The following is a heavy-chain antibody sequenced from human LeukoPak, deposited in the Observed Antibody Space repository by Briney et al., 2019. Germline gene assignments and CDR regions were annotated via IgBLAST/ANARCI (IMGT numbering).Heavy chain of an antibody. Sequence: PSETLSLTCAVSGGSISSGGYSWSWIRQPPGKGLEWIGYINHSGSTNYNPSLKSRVTISVDTSKNQFSLKLSSVTAADTAVYYCARGLGALAARPRYWYFDLWGRGTLVTVSS. D-gene: IGHD6-6*01. CDR2: INHSGST. CDR3: ARGLGALAARPRYWYFDL. J-gene: IGHJ2*01. V-gene: IGHV4-30-2*01. CDR1: GGSISSGGYS.